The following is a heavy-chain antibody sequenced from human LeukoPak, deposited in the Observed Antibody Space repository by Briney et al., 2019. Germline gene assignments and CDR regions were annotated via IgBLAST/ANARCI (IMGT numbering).Heavy chain of an antibody. D-gene: IGHD6-6*01. Sequence: SETLSLTCTVSGDSISSRSYYWAWIRQPPGKGLEWIVSLSYSGSTYYNPSLKSRVTVFIDTSRNHFSLKLTSVAAADTAVYYCASRRYSSSLGDYWGQGTLVTVSS. CDR2: LSYSGST. V-gene: IGHV4-39*01. CDR3: ASRRYSSSLGDY. J-gene: IGHJ4*02. CDR1: GDSISSRSYY.